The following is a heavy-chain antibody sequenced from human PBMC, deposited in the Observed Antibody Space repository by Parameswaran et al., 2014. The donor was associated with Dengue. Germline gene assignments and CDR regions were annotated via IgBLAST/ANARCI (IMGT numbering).Heavy chain of an antibody. V-gene: IGHV1-18*01. J-gene: IGHJ4*02. CDR3: ARDAPYSSSSIDY. CDR2: ISAYNGNT. Sequence: WVRQAPGQGLEWMGWISAYNGNTNYAQKLQGRVTMTTDTSTSTAYMELRSLRSDDTAVYYCARDAPYSSSSIDYWGQGTLVTVSS. D-gene: IGHD6-6*01.